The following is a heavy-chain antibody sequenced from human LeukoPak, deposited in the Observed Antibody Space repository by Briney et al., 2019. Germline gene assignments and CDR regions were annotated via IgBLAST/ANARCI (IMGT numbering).Heavy chain of an antibody. Sequence: ASVKVSCKASGYTFTRYAINWLRQAPGQGLEWMGWINMYTANPAYAQGFTEQFVFSLDTSVTTAYLQISNLKTEDTAVYYCARHDNDDDFDYWGQGTLVTVSS. CDR2: INMYTANP. CDR1: GYTFTRYA. V-gene: IGHV7-4-1*02. CDR3: ARHDNDDDFDY. D-gene: IGHD3-16*01. J-gene: IGHJ4*02.